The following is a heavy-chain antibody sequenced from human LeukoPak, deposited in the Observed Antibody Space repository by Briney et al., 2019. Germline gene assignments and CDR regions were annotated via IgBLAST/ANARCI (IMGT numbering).Heavy chain of an antibody. D-gene: IGHD6-13*01. CDR2: ISSDGSDK. Sequence: GGPLRLSCAASGFTFSSYAMHWVRQAPGKGLEWVAVISSDGSDKYYGDSVKGLFTISRDNSKNTLFLQMDSLRAEDTAVYYCARDSYASSPAYWGQGTLVTVSS. CDR1: GFTFSSYA. J-gene: IGHJ4*02. CDR3: ARDSYASSPAY. V-gene: IGHV3-30-3*01.